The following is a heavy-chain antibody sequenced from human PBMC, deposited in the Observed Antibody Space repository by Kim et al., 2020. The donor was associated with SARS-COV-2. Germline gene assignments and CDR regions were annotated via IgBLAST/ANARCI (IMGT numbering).Heavy chain of an antibody. Sequence: GGSLRLSCAASGFTFSSYAMSWVRQAPGKGLEWVSAISGSGGSTYYADSVKGRFTISRDNSKNTLYLQMNSLRAEDTAVYYCAKDGEIATMIVVVITGFDYWGQGTLVTVSS. J-gene: IGHJ4*02. V-gene: IGHV3-23*01. CDR1: GFTFSSYA. D-gene: IGHD3-22*01. CDR3: AKDGEIATMIVVVITGFDY. CDR2: ISGSGGST.